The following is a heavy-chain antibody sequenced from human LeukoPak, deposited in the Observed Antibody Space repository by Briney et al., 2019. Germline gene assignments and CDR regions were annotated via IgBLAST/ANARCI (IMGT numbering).Heavy chain of an antibody. D-gene: IGHD1-26*01. CDR2: IYPGDSDT. V-gene: IGHV5-51*01. CDR1: GYSFTSYW. CDR3: ARRVAVGATDYYGMDV. J-gene: IGHJ6*02. Sequence: GEALKISCKGSGYSFTSYWIGWVRQMPGKGLEWMGIIYPGDSDTRYSPSFQGQVTISADKSISTAYLQWSSLKASDTAMYYCARRVAVGATDYYGMDVWGQATTVTVSS.